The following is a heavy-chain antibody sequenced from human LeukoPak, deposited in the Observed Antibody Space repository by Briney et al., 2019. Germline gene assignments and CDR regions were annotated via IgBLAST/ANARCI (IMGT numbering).Heavy chain of an antibody. CDR3: ARGYYSSSRFDS. J-gene: IGHJ4*02. Sequence: GGSLRLSCEASGFTFSHYWMTWVRQAPGKGLVWVSRVNSDGSTTNYADSVKGRFTISRDNAENTLYMRMNSLRPEDTAVYYCARGYYSSSRFDSWGQGTLVTVSS. CDR1: GFTFSHYW. V-gene: IGHV3-74*01. CDR2: VNSDGSTT. D-gene: IGHD6-13*01.